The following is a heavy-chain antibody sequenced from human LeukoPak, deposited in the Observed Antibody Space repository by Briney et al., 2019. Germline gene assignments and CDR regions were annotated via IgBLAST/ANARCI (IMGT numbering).Heavy chain of an antibody. D-gene: IGHD6-19*01. CDR3: ARDRRQWLATDI. V-gene: IGHV3-21*01. CDR2: ISSSSSYI. CDR1: GFTFDDYT. Sequence: PGGSLRLSCAASGFTFDDYTMLWVRQAPGKGLEWVSSISSSSSYIYYADSVKGRFTISRDNAKNSLYLQMNSLRAEDTAVYYCARDRRQWLATDIWGQGTMVTVSS. J-gene: IGHJ3*02.